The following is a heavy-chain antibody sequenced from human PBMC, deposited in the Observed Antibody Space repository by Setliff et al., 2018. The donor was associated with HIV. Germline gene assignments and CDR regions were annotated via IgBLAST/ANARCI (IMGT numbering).Heavy chain of an antibody. CDR1: GNTFTKYY. Sequence: ASVKVSCKASGNTFTKYYMHWVRQAPGQGLEWMGLLNPNTGSTTYAQKFQGRVTMTRDTSANTFYMEMSSLRSEDTAVYYCAREADGFDIWGQGTMGTVSS. CDR2: LNPNTGST. CDR3: AREADGFDI. V-gene: IGHV1-46*01. J-gene: IGHJ3*02.